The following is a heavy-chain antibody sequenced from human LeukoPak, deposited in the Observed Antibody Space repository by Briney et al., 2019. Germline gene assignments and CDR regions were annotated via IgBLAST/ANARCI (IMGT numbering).Heavy chain of an antibody. Sequence: GGSLRLSCAASGFTFSSYEMHWVRQAPGKGLEWVSYISSSGRTFYYADSVKGRFTISRDNGKNSLYLQMNSLRVEDTAVYYCARDSRGSSWFFDYWGQGALVTVSS. J-gene: IGHJ4*02. CDR1: GFTFSSYE. D-gene: IGHD6-13*01. V-gene: IGHV3-48*03. CDR3: ARDSRGSSWFFDY. CDR2: ISSSGRTF.